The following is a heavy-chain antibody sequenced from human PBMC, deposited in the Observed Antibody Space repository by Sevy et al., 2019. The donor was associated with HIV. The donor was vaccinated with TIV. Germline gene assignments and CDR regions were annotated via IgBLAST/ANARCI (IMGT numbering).Heavy chain of an antibody. V-gene: IGHV1-2*02. Sequence: ASVKVSCKASGYTFTGYYMHWVRQAPGQGLEWMGWINPNSGGTNYAQTFQGRVTMTRDTSISTAYMELSRLRSDDTAVYYCARDFYYDSSGYFGREDFDYWGQGTLVTVSS. CDR2: INPNSGGT. J-gene: IGHJ4*02. CDR3: ARDFYYDSSGYFGREDFDY. CDR1: GYTFTGYY. D-gene: IGHD3-22*01.